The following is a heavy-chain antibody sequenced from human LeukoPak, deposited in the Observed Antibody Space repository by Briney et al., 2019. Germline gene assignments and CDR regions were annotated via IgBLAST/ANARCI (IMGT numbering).Heavy chain of an antibody. D-gene: IGHD1-26*01. CDR1: GFTFSSYS. J-gene: IGHJ4*02. CDR3: ARDPPHRIVGAVDY. Sequence: PGGSLRLSCAASGFTFSSYSMNWVRQAPGKGLEWVSSISSSSSYIYYADSVKGRFTISRDNSKNTLYLQMNSLRAEDTAVYYCARDPPHRIVGAVDYWGQGTLVTVSS. V-gene: IGHV3-21*01. CDR2: ISSSSSYI.